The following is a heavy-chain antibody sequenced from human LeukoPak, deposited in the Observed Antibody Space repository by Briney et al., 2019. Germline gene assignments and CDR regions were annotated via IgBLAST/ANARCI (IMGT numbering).Heavy chain of an antibody. D-gene: IGHD6-19*01. CDR1: GFTFDDYA. CDR3: AKDRGSSGWYSDFDY. V-gene: IGHV3-9*03. CDR2: ISWNSGSI. Sequence: LSGGSLRLSCAASGFTFDDYAMHWVRQAPGKGLEWVSGISWNSGSIGYAYSVKGRFTISRDNAKNSLYLQMNSLRAEDMALYYCAKDRGSSGWYSDFDYWGQGTLVTVSS. J-gene: IGHJ4*02.